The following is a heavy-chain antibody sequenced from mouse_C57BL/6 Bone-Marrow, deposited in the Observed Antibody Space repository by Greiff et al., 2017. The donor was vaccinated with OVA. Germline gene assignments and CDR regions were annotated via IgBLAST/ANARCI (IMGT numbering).Heavy chain of an antibody. D-gene: IGHD2-1*01. J-gene: IGHJ3*01. V-gene: IGHV1-81*01. Sequence: QVHVKQSGAELARPGASVKLSCKASGYTFTSYGISWVKQRTGQGLEWIGEIYPRSGNTYYNEKFKGKATLTADKSSSSAYMELRSLTSEDSAVYFGARDYANWAWFAYWGQGTLVTVSA. CDR3: ARDYANWAWFAY. CDR2: IYPRSGNT. CDR1: GYTFTSYG.